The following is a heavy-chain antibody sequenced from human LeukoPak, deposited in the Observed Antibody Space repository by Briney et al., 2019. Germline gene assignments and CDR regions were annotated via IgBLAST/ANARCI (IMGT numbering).Heavy chain of an antibody. CDR3: ARDNRAGGYSYDNFDY. J-gene: IGHJ4*02. CDR2: IYYSGST. Sequence: SETLSLTCTVSGGSISSYYWSWIRQPPGKGLEWIGYIYYSGSTNYNPSLKSRVTISVDTSKNQFSLRLSSVTAADTAVYYCARDNRAGGYSYDNFDYWGQGTLVTVSS. D-gene: IGHD5-18*01. V-gene: IGHV4-59*12. CDR1: GGSISSYY.